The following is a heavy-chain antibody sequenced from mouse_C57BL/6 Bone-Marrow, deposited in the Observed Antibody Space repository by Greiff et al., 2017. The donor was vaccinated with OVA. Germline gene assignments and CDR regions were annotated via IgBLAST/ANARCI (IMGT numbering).Heavy chain of an antibody. J-gene: IGHJ4*01. Sequence: EVMLVESGGGLVQPGGPLKLSCAASGFTFSDYYMYWVRQTPEKRLEWVAYISNGGGSTYYPDTVKGRFTISRDNAKNTLYLQMSRLKSEDTAMYYCARQVYYGYDGLFYYAMDYWGQGTSVTVSS. V-gene: IGHV5-12*01. CDR2: ISNGGGST. CDR3: ARQVYYGYDGLFYYAMDY. CDR1: GFTFSDYY. D-gene: IGHD2-2*01.